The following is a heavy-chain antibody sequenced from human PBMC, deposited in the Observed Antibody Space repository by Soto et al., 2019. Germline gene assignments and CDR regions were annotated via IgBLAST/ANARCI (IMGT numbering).Heavy chain of an antibody. D-gene: IGHD3-10*01. Sequence: LRLSFAASGXTFRTYAMNWVRQAPGKGLEWISAISGSGSFTHYADSVRGRFTISRDNSQNQLYLQMNNLRGDDTAMYYCAKIPTGSGSSKFDYWGQGIQVTVSS. CDR1: GXTFRTYA. CDR2: ISGSGSFT. V-gene: IGHV3-23*01. J-gene: IGHJ4*02. CDR3: AKIPTGSGSSKFDY.